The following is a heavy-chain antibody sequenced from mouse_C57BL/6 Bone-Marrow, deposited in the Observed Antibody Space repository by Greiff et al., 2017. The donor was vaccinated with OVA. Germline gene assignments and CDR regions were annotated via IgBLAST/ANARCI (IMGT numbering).Heavy chain of an antibody. Sequence: VQLKESGAELAKPGASVKLSCKASGYTFTSYWMHWVNQRPGQGLEWIGAIYPGNSDTSYNQKFKGKAKLTAVTSASTAYMELSSLTNEDSAVYYCTNVWLRRWNYAMDYWGQGTSVTVSS. D-gene: IGHD2-2*01. CDR3: TNVWLRRWNYAMDY. CDR2: IYPGNSDT. V-gene: IGHV1-5*01. J-gene: IGHJ4*01. CDR1: GYTFTSYW.